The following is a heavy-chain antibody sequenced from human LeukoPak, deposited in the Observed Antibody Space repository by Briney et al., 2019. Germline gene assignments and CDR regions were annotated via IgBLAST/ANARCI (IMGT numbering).Heavy chain of an antibody. V-gene: IGHV3-23*01. CDR1: GFTFSNYA. CDR2: ISGSGGST. CDR3: ARDARDGYGGNPFDY. Sequence: GGSLRLSWAASGFTFSNYAMSWVRQAPGKGLEWVSTISGSGGSTYYADSVKGRFTISRDNSKNTLYLQMNSLRAEDTAVYYCARDARDGYGGNPFDYWGQGTLVTVSS. D-gene: IGHD4-23*01. J-gene: IGHJ4*02.